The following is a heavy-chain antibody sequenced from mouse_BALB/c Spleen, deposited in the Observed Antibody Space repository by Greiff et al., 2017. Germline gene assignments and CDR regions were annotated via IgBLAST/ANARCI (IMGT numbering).Heavy chain of an antibody. V-gene: IGHV7-3*02. J-gene: IGHJ3*01. Sequence: EVQRVESGGGLVQPGGSLRLSCATSGFTFTDYYMSWVRQPPGKALEWLGFIRNKANGYTTEYSASVKGRFTISRDNSQSILYLQMNTLRAEDSATYYCARDLRDGYYFAYWGQGTLVTVSA. CDR3: ARDLRDGYYFAY. CDR2: IRNKANGYTT. CDR1: GFTFTDYY. D-gene: IGHD2-3*01.